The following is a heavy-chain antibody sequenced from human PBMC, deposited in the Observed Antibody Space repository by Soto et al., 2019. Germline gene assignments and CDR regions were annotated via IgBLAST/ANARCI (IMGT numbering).Heavy chain of an antibody. CDR3: VRDPCRSTRCYPNYFDS. V-gene: IGHV3-33*08. CDR2: VRQDGNNE. Sequence: QVQLVESGGGVVQPGRSLRLSCTGTGFTFSDHGIHWVRQAPGTGLVWVGFVRQDGNNEYYADSLQGRITLSRANSKNTVSLLNSRLRAEDSAVYYCVRDPCRSTRCYPNYFDSWGQGTLVTVSS. J-gene: IGHJ4*02. CDR1: GFTFSDHG. D-gene: IGHD2-2*01.